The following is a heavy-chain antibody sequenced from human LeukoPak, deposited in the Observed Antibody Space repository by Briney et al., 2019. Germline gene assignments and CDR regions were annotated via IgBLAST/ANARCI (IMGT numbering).Heavy chain of an antibody. V-gene: IGHV4-30-2*01. CDR3: ARVKRQQLVEGNWFDP. Sequence: PSEALSLTCAVSGGSISSGGYSWSWIRQPPGKGLEWIGYIYHSGSTYYNPSLKSRVTISVDTSKNQFSLKLSSVTAADTAVYYCARVKRQQLVEGNWFDPWGQGTLVTVSS. D-gene: IGHD6-13*01. CDR2: IYHSGST. CDR1: GGSISSGGYS. J-gene: IGHJ5*02.